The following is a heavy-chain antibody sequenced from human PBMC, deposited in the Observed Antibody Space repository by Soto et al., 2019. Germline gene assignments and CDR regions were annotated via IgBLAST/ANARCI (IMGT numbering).Heavy chain of an antibody. CDR2: IFHSGRT. Sequence: PSETLSLTCSVCGASIISNDWWIWIRQTPGKGLEWIGEIFHSGRTNYSPSFKSRVTISVDTSKSQFSLEMASVTAADTAVYYCARANLRSGWTFDHWGQGSPVTVS. V-gene: IGHV4-4*02. D-gene: IGHD6-19*01. CDR3: ARANLRSGWTFDH. CDR1: GASIISNDW. J-gene: IGHJ4*02.